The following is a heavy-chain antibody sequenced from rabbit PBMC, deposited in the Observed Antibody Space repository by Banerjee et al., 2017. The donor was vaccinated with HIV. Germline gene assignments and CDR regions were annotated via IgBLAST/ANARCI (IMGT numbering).Heavy chain of an antibody. CDR3: ARENGDAGYGSDL. V-gene: IGHV1S45*01. D-gene: IGHD6-1*01. J-gene: IGHJ4*01. CDR1: GIDFSSDYY. Sequence: QLQLEESGGGLVKPGGTLTLTCKASGIDFSSDYYMCWVRQAPGKGLEWIASIYTGSGSTYYASWAKGRFTISKTSSTTVTLQMTSLTAADTATYFCARENGDAGYGSDLWGPGTLVTVS. CDR2: IYTGSGST.